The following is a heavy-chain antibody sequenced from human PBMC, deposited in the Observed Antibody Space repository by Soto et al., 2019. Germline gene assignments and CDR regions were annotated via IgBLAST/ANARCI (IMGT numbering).Heavy chain of an antibody. CDR2: INPLSGLS. D-gene: IGHD2-15*01. CDR3: APPAYAATCCSRSSILDH. V-gene: IGHV1-69*09. CDR1: GGTFTRHV. Sequence: QVQLVQSGAEVKKPEASVKVSCKASGGTFTRHVISWVRQAPGQGPEWMGKINPLSGLSNYAQKVQDRFTFTADTDSKTAYMMLRSKTTVNPDLYDCAPPAYAATCCSRSSILDHWGQGTLVTVSS. J-gene: IGHJ4*02.